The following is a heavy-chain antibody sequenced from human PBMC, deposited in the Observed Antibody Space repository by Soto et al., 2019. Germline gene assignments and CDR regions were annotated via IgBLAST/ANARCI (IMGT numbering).Heavy chain of an antibody. CDR1: GYTFTSYA. CDR3: ARDSVLGPTFDP. V-gene: IGHV1-3*01. Sequence: ASVKVSCKASGYTFTSYAMHWVRQAPGQRLEWMGWINAGNGNTKYSQKFQGRVTITRDTSASTAYMELSSLRSEDTAVYYCARDSVLGPTFDPWGQGNLVTVSS. J-gene: IGHJ5*02. CDR2: INAGNGNT. D-gene: IGHD2-15*01.